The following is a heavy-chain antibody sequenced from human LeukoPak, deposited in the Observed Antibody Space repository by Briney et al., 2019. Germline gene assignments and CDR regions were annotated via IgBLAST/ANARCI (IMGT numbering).Heavy chain of an antibody. J-gene: IGHJ4*02. V-gene: IGHV4-59*01. CDR2: IYYSGST. CDR1: GGSISSYY. CDR3: ARVNYYDSSGYLD. Sequence: KSSETLSLTCTVSGGSISSYYWSWIPQPPGKGLEWIGYIYYSGSTNYNPSLKSRVTISVDTSKNQFSLKLSSVTAADTAVYYCARVNYYDSSGYLDWGQGTLVTVSS. D-gene: IGHD3-22*01.